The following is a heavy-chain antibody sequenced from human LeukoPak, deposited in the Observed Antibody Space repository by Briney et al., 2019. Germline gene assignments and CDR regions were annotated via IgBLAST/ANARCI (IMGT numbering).Heavy chain of an antibody. CDR3: ARVRSSGWLDY. J-gene: IGHJ4*02. Sequence: PSETLSLTCTVSGGSVSSDSCYWSWIRQPPGKGLEWIGYIYYSGSTNYNPSLKSRVTISVDTSKNQFSLQLSSETAADTAVYYCARVRSSGWLDYWGQGTLVTVSS. D-gene: IGHD6-19*01. CDR2: IYYSGST. V-gene: IGHV4-61*01. CDR1: GGSVSSDSCY.